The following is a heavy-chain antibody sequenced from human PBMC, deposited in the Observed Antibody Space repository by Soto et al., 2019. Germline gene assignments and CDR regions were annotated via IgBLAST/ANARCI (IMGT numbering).Heavy chain of an antibody. CDR2: INHSGST. CDR3: ASYHYYDFWVGSRHYMDA. D-gene: IGHD3-3*01. J-gene: IGHJ6*03. V-gene: IGHV4-34*01. CDR1: GGSLSGYF. Sequence: SETLSLTCAVYGGSLSGYFWSWARQPPGKGLEWIGEINHSGSTNYNPSLKSRVTISADTSKHQFSLRLSSVTAADSAIYYCASYHYYDFWVGSRHYMDAWGKGTTVTVSS.